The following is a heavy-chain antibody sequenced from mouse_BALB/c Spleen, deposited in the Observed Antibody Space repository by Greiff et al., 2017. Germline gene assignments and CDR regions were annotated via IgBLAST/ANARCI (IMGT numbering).Heavy chain of an antibody. CDR2: INPSSGYT. D-gene: IGHD2-14*01. Sequence: QVQLQQSAAELARPGASVKMSCKASGYTFTSYTMHWVKQRPGQGLEWIGYINPSSGYTEYNQKFKDKTTLTADKSSSTAYMQLSSLTSEDSAVYYCARLRWMGYRDYRYDYWGQGTTLTVSS. CDR3: ARLRWMGYRDYRYDY. J-gene: IGHJ2*01. CDR1: GYTFTSYT. V-gene: IGHV1-4*02.